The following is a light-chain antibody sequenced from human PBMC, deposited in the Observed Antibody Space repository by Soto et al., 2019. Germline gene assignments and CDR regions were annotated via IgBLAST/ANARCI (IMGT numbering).Light chain of an antibody. J-gene: IGKJ1*01. V-gene: IGKV3-11*01. CDR3: QQRSHWPWT. CDR1: QSVSSF. CDR2: DAS. Sequence: EIVLTQSPATLSLSPGERATLSCRASQSVSSFLAWYQQKPGQAPRLLIYDASNRATGIPARFSGSGSGTDFTRTISSLEPEDFAIYYCQQRSHWPWTCGQGPEVEIK.